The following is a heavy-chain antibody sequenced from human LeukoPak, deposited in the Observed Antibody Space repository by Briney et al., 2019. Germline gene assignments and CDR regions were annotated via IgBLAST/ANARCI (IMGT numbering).Heavy chain of an antibody. V-gene: IGHV4-4*07. D-gene: IGHD2-2*01. CDR2: IYTSGST. CDR3: ARDNVVADYYYYMDV. J-gene: IGHJ6*03. CDR1: GGSISSYY. Sequence: PSETLSLTCTVSGGSISSYYWSWIRQPAGKGLEWIGRIYTSGSTNYNPSLKRRVTMSVDTSKNQFSLKLSSVTAADTAVYYCARDNVVADYYYYMDVWGKGTTVTVSS.